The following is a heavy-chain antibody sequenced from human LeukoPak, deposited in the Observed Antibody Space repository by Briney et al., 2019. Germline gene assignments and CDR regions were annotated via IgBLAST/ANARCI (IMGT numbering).Heavy chain of an antibody. CDR3: ARGQPFLYDSSGYYCDY. V-gene: IGHV4-39*01. D-gene: IGHD3-22*01. Sequence: SETLSLTCTVSGGSISSSSYYWGWIRQPPGKGLEWIGSIYYSGSTYYNPSLKSRVTISVDTSKNQFSLKLSSVTAADTAVYYCARGQPFLYDSSGYYCDYWGQGTLVTVSS. CDR1: GGSISSSSYY. CDR2: IYYSGST. J-gene: IGHJ4*02.